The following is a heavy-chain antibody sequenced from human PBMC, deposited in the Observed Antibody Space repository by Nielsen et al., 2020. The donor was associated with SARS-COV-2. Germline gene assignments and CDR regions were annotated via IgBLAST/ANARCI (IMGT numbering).Heavy chain of an antibody. V-gene: IGHV1-69*01. Sequence: WVRQAPGQGLEWMGGIIPILGSTYYALQFQGRLTISADESTTTAYMELSSLTSGDTAVYYCARIIDDVVPGSGSEPFDYWGQGTLVTVSP. CDR2: IIPILGST. J-gene: IGHJ4*02. D-gene: IGHD3-10*01. CDR3: ARIIDDVVPGSGSEPFDY.